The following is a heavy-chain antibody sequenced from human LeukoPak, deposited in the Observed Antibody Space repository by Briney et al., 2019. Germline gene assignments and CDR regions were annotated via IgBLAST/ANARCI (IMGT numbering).Heavy chain of an antibody. CDR1: GFIFSSYE. Sequence: GGSLRLSCAASGFIFSSYEMSWVRQAPGKGLEWVSYISSSGRTMYYADSVEGRFTISRDNSKNTLYLQMNSLRAEDTAVYYCAKGYGWEASYYYYYMDVWGKGTTVTISS. J-gene: IGHJ6*03. CDR2: ISSSGRTM. CDR3: AKGYGWEASYYYYYMDV. D-gene: IGHD1-26*01. V-gene: IGHV3-48*03.